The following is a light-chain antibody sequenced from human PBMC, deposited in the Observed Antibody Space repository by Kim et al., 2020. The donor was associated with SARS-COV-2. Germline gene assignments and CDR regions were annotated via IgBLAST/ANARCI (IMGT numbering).Light chain of an antibody. V-gene: IGLV2-14*03. CDR2: DVS. CDR3: SSFTSSSTYV. CDR1: SSDVGGYNY. J-gene: IGLJ1*01. Sequence: QSALTQPASVSGSPGQSITISCTGTSSDVGGYNYVSWHQHHPGKAPKVIIYDVSKRPSGVSNRFSGSKSGNTASLTISGLQAEDDADYYCSSFTSSSTYVFGTGTKVTVL.